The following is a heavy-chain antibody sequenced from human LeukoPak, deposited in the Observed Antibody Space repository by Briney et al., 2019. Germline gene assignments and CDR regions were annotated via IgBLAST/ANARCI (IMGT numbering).Heavy chain of an antibody. J-gene: IGHJ6*03. CDR3: ARDSRYYYMDV. CDR2: IYYSGST. CDR1: GGSISSYY. V-gene: IGHV4-59*01. Sequence: PSETLSLTCTVSGGSISSYYWSWIRQPPGKGLEWIGYIYYSGSTNYNPSLTSRVTISVDTSKNQFSLKLSSVTAAGTAVYYRARDSRYYYMDVWGKGTTVSVSS.